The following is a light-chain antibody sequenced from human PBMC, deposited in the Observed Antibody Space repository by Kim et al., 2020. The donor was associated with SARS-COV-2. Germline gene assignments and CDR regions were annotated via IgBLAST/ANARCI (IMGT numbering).Light chain of an antibody. J-gene: IGLJ2*01. Sequence: SSELTQPPSVSVSPGQTAIITCSGNELGDKNVCWYQQKAGQSPVLVIYEDRKRPSGIPERVSGSNSGNTATLTISGTQAMDEADYYCQAWDSSTVVFGGGTKLTVL. CDR3: QAWDSSTVV. V-gene: IGLV3-1*01. CDR2: EDR. CDR1: ELGDKN.